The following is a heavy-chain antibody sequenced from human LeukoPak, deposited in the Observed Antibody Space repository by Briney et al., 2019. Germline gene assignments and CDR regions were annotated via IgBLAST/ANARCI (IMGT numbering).Heavy chain of an antibody. V-gene: IGHV3-21*01. D-gene: IGHD3-10*01. CDR1: GFTVSSNY. Sequence: GGSLRLSCAASGFTVSSNYMSWVRQAPGKGLEWVSSISSSSSYIYYADSVKGRFTISRDNAKNSLYLQMNSLRAEDTAVYYCARADHGSVDYWGQGTLVTVSS. CDR2: ISSSSSYI. J-gene: IGHJ4*02. CDR3: ARADHGSVDY.